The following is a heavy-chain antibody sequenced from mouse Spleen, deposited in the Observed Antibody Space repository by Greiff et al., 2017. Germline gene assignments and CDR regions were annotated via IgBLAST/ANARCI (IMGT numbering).Heavy chain of an antibody. J-gene: IGHJ3*01. CDR2: ISSGSSTI. V-gene: IGHV5-17*01. CDR1: GFTFSDYG. D-gene: IGHD1-1*01. Sequence: EVHLVESGGGLVKPGGSLKLSCAASGFTFSDYGMHWVRQAPEKGLEWVAYISSGSSTIYYADTVKGRFTISRDNAKNTLFLQMTSLRSEDTAMYYCARETLYGSSWFAYWGQGTLVTVSA. CDR3: ARETLYGSSWFAY.